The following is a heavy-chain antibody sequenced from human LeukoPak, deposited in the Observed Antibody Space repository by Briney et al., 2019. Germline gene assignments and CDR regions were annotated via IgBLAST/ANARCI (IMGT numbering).Heavy chain of an antibody. J-gene: IGHJ6*03. CDR1: GGSFSGYY. D-gene: IGHD6-19*01. CDR2: INHSGST. Sequence: SETLSLTCAVYGGSFSGYYWSWIRQPPGKGLEWIGEINHSGSTNYNPSLKSRVTISVDTSKNQFSLKLSSVTAADTAVYYCARGIAVAGRYYMDVWGKGTTVTISS. CDR3: ARGIAVAGRYYMDV. V-gene: IGHV4-34*01.